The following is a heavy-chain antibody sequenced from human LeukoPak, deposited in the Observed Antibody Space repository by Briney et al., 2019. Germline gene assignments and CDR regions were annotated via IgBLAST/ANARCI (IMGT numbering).Heavy chain of an antibody. CDR2: IYYSGST. CDR1: GGSFSSYY. CDR3: VRAVGPVGGYDSP. J-gene: IGHJ5*02. D-gene: IGHD5-12*01. V-gene: IGHV4-59*01. Sequence: SETLSLTCTVSGGSFSSYYWIWIRQPPGKGLEWIGYIYYSGSTNYNPSLKSRVTISLDTSKNQFSLKLSSVTAADTAVYYCVRAVGPVGGYDSPWGQGTLVTVSS.